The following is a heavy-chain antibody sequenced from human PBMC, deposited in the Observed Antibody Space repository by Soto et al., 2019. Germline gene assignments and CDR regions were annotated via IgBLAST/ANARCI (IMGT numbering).Heavy chain of an antibody. V-gene: IGHV1-2*04. D-gene: IGHD1-1*01. J-gene: IGHJ3*02. CDR3: ASTGEAPEGDESGRGDAFDI. CDR1: GYSFTDYH. CDR2: INPKSGGT. Sequence: ASVKVSCKASGYSFTDYHIHWVRQAPGQGLEWLGRINPKSGGTSTAQKFQGWVTMTRDRSISTVYMELTRLRSDDTAVYFCASTGEAPEGDESGRGDAFDIWGQGTKVTVSS.